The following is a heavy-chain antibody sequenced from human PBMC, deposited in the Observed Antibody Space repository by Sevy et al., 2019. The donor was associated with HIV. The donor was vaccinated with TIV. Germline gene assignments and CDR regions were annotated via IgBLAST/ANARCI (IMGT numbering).Heavy chain of an antibody. CDR1: GFTFSSYW. V-gene: IGHV3-7*01. Sequence: GGSLRLSCAASGFTFSSYWMSWVRQAPGKGLEWVANIKQDGSEKYYVDSVKGRFTISRDNAKNSLYLQMNSLRAEDTAVYYCARVGYCGSTSCYTGGYYYYGMDVWGQGTTVTVSS. D-gene: IGHD2-2*02. J-gene: IGHJ6*02. CDR2: IKQDGSEK. CDR3: ARVGYCGSTSCYTGGYYYYGMDV.